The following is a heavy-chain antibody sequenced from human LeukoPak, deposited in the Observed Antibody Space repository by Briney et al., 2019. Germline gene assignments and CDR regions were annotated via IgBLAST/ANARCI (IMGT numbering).Heavy chain of an antibody. CDR1: GGSFSGYY. CDR2: INHSGST. CDR3: ARQWIQLWFFDY. D-gene: IGHD5-18*01. J-gene: IGHJ4*02. Sequence: SETLSLTCAVYGGSFSGYYWSWIRQPPGKGLEWIGEINHSGSTNYNPSLKSRVTISVDTSKNQFSLKLSSVTAADTAVYYCARQWIQLWFFDYWGQGTLVTVSS. V-gene: IGHV4-34*01.